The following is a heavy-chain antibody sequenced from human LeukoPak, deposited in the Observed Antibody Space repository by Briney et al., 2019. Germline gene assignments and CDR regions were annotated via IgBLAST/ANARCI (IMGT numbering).Heavy chain of an antibody. CDR2: ISGSGDNT. J-gene: IGHJ4*02. CDR3: ARVGAYSSSWYGY. CDR1: GFTFSSHG. V-gene: IGHV3-23*01. D-gene: IGHD6-13*01. Sequence: GGSLRLSCAASGFTFSSHGMSWVRQAPGKGLEWVSTISGSGDNTYYADSVKGRFTISRDNSKNTLYLQMNSLRAEDTAVYFCARVGAYSSSWYGYWGRGTLVTVSS.